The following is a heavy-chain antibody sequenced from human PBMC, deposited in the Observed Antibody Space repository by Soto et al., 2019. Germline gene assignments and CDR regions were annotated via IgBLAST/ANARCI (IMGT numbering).Heavy chain of an antibody. D-gene: IGHD5-12*01. CDR2: MNPNSGNT. J-gene: IGHJ6*02. Sequence: ASVKVSCKASGYTFTSYDINWVRQATGQGLEWMGWMNPNSGNTGYARKFQGRVTMTRNTSISTAYMELSSLRSEDTAVYYCARGRGGYVFLGMDVWGQGTTVTVSS. CDR1: GYTFTSYD. CDR3: ARGRGGYVFLGMDV. V-gene: IGHV1-8*01.